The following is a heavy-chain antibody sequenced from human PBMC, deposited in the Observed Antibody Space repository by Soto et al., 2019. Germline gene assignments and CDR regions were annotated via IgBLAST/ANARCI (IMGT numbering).Heavy chain of an antibody. J-gene: IGHJ4*02. CDR2: HDAEDGET. V-gene: IGHV1-24*01. Sequence: ASVKVSCKVCGYSLIDLSIHWVRQPTARDREWMGGHDAEDGETIYAQKLQGRGTITEDTSTDTAYMELSSLTSEDTAVYYCATLPRTIERTPAAIWSFDSWGQGTLVTVSS. CDR3: ATLPRTIERTPAAIWSFDS. D-gene: IGHD2-2*01. CDR1: GYSLIDLS.